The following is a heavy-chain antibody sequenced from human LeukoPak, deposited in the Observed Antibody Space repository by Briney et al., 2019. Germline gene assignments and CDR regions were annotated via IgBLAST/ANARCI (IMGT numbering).Heavy chain of an antibody. D-gene: IGHD5-24*01. CDR1: GFTFSSYS. CDR2: ISSSSSTI. J-gene: IGHJ4*02. Sequence: GGSLRLSCAASGFTFSSYSMNWVRQAPGKGLEWVSYISSSSSTIYYADSVKGRFTISRDNAKNSLYLQMNSLRAEDTAVYYCAKDMGLQRYYFDYWGQGTLVTVSS. V-gene: IGHV3-48*01. CDR3: AKDMGLQRYYFDY.